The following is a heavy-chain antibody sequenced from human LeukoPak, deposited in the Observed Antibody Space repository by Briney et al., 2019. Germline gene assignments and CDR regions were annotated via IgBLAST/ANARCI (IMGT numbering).Heavy chain of an antibody. J-gene: IGHJ4*02. Sequence: GGPLRLSCAASGFTFSNAWMSWVRQAPGKGLEWVGRIKRKTDGGTTDYAAPVKGRFTISRDDSKNTLYLQMNSLKTEDTAVYYCTTKGHSSGWYWGQGTLVTVSS. CDR1: GFTFSNAW. D-gene: IGHD6-19*01. CDR2: IKRKTDGGTT. CDR3: TTKGHSSGWY. V-gene: IGHV3-15*01.